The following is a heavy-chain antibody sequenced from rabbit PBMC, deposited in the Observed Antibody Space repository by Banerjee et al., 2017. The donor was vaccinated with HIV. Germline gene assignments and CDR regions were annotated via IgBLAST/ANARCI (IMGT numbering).Heavy chain of an antibody. CDR2: IITSSGST. CDR1: GFDLSSYYY. CDR3: ARDLIGGSYAFNL. Sequence: QEQLEESGGGLVKPEGSLTLTCKASGFDLSSYYYMCWVRQAPGKGLEVVACIITSSGSTWYASWVNGRFTISKSTSLNTVDLKMTSLTAADTATYFCARDLIGGSYAFNLWGQGTLVTVS. D-gene: IGHD8-1*01. V-gene: IGHV1S43*01. J-gene: IGHJ4*01.